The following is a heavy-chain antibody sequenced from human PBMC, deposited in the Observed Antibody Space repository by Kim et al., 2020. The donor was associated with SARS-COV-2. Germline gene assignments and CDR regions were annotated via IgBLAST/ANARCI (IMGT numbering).Heavy chain of an antibody. CDR1: GGSISSTGCY. V-gene: IGHV4-39*02. J-gene: IGHJ4*02. CDR3: ARLFGYENQRGDY. Sequence: SETLSLTCTVSGGSISSTGCYWGWIRQPPGMGLEWIGSIYYSGSTYYNPSLKSRVTISVDTSKKHFSLKVSSVTAADTAVYYCARLFGYENQRGDYWGQGTQVTVSS. D-gene: IGHD5-12*01. CDR2: IYYSGST.